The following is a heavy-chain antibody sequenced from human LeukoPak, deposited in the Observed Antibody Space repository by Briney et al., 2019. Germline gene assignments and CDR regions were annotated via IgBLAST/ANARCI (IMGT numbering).Heavy chain of an antibody. D-gene: IGHD1-26*01. CDR2: INPNSGGT. CDR3: AREDGSYPYYYYGMDV. J-gene: IGHJ6*02. Sequence: ASVKVSCKASGYTFTGYYMHWVRQAPGQGLGWMGWINPNSGGTNYAQKFQGRVTMTRDTSISTAYMELSRLRSDDTAVYYCAREDGSYPYYYYGMDVWGQGTTVTVSS. V-gene: IGHV1-2*02. CDR1: GYTFTGYY.